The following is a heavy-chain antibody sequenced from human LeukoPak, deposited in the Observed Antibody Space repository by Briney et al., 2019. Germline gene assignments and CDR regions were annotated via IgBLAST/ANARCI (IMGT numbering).Heavy chain of an antibody. CDR3: AKVESTIAAAGAYH. V-gene: IGHV3-23*01. J-gene: IGHJ5*02. CDR1: GFTFNNYA. Sequence: GGSQRLSCAASGFTFNNYALSWVRQAPGKGLEWVSGIGGGGDTTYYADSVKGRFTISRDNSKNTLYLQMNSLRAEDTAIYYCAKVESTIAAAGAYHWGQGTLVTVSS. CDR2: IGGGGDTT. D-gene: IGHD6-13*01.